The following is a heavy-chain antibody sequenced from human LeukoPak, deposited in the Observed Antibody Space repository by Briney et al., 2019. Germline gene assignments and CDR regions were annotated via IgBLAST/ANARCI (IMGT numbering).Heavy chain of an antibody. Sequence: SETLSLTCTVSGGSISSYYWSWIRQPPGKGLEWIGYIYYSGSTYYNPSLKSRVTISVDTSKNQFSLKLSSVTAADTAVYYCARGGQLWLRAWYFDLWGRGTLVTVSS. D-gene: IGHD5-18*01. V-gene: IGHV4-59*12. CDR2: IYYSGST. J-gene: IGHJ2*01. CDR1: GGSISSYY. CDR3: ARGGQLWLRAWYFDL.